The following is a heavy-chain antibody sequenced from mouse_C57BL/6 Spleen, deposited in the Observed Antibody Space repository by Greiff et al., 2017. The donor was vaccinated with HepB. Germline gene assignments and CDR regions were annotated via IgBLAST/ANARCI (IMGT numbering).Heavy chain of an antibody. V-gene: IGHV1-81*01. D-gene: IGHD2-3*01. Sequence: VQLRQSGAELARPGASVKLSCKASGYTFTSYGISWVKQRTGQGLEWIGEIYPRSGNTYYNEKFKGKATLTADKSSSTAYMELRSLTSEDSAVYFCARERDGYYFDYWGQGTTLTVSS. CDR3: ARERDGYYFDY. CDR2: IYPRSGNT. J-gene: IGHJ2*01. CDR1: GYTFTSYG.